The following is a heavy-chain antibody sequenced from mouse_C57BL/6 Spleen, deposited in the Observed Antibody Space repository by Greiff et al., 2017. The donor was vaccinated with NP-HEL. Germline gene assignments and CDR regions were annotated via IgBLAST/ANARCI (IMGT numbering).Heavy chain of an antibody. V-gene: IGHV14-4*01. CDR1: GFNIKDDY. CDR2: IDPENGDT. Sequence: EVQLQQSGAELVRPGASVKLSCTASGFNIKDDYMHWVKQRPEQGLEWIGWIDPENGDTEYASKFQGKATISADTSSNTAYLQLSSLTSEDTAVYYCTTREEFLPSYWGQGTLVTVSA. CDR3: TTREEFLPSY. J-gene: IGHJ3*01.